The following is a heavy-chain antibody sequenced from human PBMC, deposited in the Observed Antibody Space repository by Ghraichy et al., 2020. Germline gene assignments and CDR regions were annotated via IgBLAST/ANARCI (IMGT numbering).Heavy chain of an antibody. V-gene: IGHV3-23*01. D-gene: IGHD1-26*01. J-gene: IGHJ5*02. Sequence: GGSLRLSCAASGFTFSNYAMNWVRQAPGKGLEWVSSISDSGDTTYYADSVKGRFTISRDNSKNTLYLEMNSLRGEDTAVYYCAKEVSQWELLRWFDPWGQGTLVTVSS. CDR3: AKEVSQWELLRWFDP. CDR1: GFTFSNYA. CDR2: ISDSGDTT.